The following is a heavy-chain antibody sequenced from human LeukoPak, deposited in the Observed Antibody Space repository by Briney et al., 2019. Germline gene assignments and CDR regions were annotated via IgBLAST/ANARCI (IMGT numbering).Heavy chain of an antibody. J-gene: IGHJ4*02. Sequence: SETLSLTCTVSGGSVSSGSYYWSWIRQPPGKGLEWIGYIYYSGSTNYNPSLKSRVTISVDPSKNQFSLKLSSVTAADTAVYYCARAELRYFDWLAPFDYWGQGTLVTVSS. D-gene: IGHD3-9*01. CDR3: ARAELRYFDWLAPFDY. CDR1: GGSVSSGSYY. CDR2: IYYSGST. V-gene: IGHV4-61*01.